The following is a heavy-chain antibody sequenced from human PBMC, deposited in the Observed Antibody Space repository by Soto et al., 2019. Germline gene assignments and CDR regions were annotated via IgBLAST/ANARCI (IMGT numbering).Heavy chain of an antibody. J-gene: IGHJ3*02. CDR2: IYHNGQT. CDR3: ARDVQLGSAFGFDI. CDR1: GDSFNTKNW. Sequence: SGTLSLTCTVSGDSFNTKNWWNGVRQPPGKGLEWIGEIYHNGQTNYNPSLKSRATISIDKTKNQFSLNLSSVTAADTAVYYCARDVQLGSAFGFDIWAQGTMVT. D-gene: IGHD3-10*01. V-gene: IGHV4-4*02.